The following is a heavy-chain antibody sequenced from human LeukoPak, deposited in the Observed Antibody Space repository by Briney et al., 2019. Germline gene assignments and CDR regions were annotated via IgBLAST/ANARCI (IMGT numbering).Heavy chain of an antibody. J-gene: IGHJ5*02. CDR1: GGSISSYY. V-gene: IGHV4-4*07. CDR2: IYTSGST. CDR3: ARAQDIVLMVYAPNWFDP. Sequence: SETLSLTCTVSGGSISSYYWSWIRQPAGKGLEWIGRIYTSGSTNYNPSLKSRVTMSVDTSKNQFSLKLSSVTAADTAVYYCARAQDIVLMVYAPNWFDPWGQGTRVTVSS. D-gene: IGHD2-8*01.